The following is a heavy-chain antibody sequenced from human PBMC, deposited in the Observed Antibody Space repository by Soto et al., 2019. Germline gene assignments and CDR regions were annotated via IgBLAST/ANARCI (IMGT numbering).Heavy chain of an antibody. CDR1: GFTFSSYG. CDR3: ARAPGRAGNYNWFDP. Sequence: QVQLVESGGGVVQPGRSLRLSCAASGFTFSSYGMHWVRQAPGKGLEWVAVIWYDGSNKYYADSVKGRFTISRDNSKNTLYLQMNSLRAEDTAVYYCARAPGRAGNYNWFDPWGQGTLVTVSS. V-gene: IGHV3-33*01. J-gene: IGHJ5*02. CDR2: IWYDGSNK. D-gene: IGHD6-19*01.